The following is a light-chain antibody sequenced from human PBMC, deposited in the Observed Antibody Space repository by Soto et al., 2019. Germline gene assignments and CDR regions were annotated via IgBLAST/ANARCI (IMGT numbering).Light chain of an antibody. CDR3: LQDYIYPWT. CDR1: QDIRND. J-gene: IGKJ1*01. CDR2: AAS. Sequence: AIQMTQSPSSLSASVGDRVTITCRASQDIRNDLGWYQEKPRQAPKLLIYAASNLQSGVPSRFSGSGSGKDFTLTISSLQPEDFATYYCLQDYIYPWTFGQGTKVEI. V-gene: IGKV1-6*01.